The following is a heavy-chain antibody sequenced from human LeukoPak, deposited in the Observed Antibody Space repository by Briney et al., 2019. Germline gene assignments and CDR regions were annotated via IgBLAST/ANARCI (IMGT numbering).Heavy chain of an antibody. J-gene: IGHJ5*02. Sequence: SETLFLTCTVSGGSISSYYWSWIRQPAGKGLEWIGRIYTSGSTNYNPSLKSRVTISVDTSKNQFSLKLSSVTAADTAVYYCAREYYYGSGSFDPWGQGTLVTVSS. V-gene: IGHV4-4*07. CDR1: GGSISSYY. D-gene: IGHD3-10*01. CDR2: IYTSGST. CDR3: AREYYYGSGSFDP.